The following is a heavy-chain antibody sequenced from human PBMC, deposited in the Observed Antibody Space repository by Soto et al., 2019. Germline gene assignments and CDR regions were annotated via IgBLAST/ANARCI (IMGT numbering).Heavy chain of an antibody. CDR2: ISGSGDRT. D-gene: IGHD2-21*01. V-gene: IGHV3-23*01. J-gene: IGHJ1*01. CDR3: VKDVDGDPSKAPH. CDR1: GITISNYS. Sequence: EVQLLESGGGLVQPGGSLRLSCAASGITISNYSMSWVRQSPGKGLDWVSGISGSGDRTYYADSAKGRFTISKDISKNSLSLQLNNLGVEDTAVYSCVKDVDGDPSKAPHWGQGTLVTVSS.